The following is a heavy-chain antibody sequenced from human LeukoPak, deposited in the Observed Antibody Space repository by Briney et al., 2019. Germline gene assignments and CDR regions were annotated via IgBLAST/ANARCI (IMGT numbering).Heavy chain of an antibody. D-gene: IGHD2-15*01. Sequence: PSQTLSLTCTVSGDSISSGDYYWSWIRQAPGKGLEWIGYIYYSGSTSYNPSLKSRVTISGDTSKNQFSLKLSSVTAADTAVYYCARDRGSSGVDCWGQGTLVTVSS. J-gene: IGHJ4*02. CDR2: IYYSGST. V-gene: IGHV4-30-4*08. CDR1: GDSISSGDYY. CDR3: ARDRGSSGVDC.